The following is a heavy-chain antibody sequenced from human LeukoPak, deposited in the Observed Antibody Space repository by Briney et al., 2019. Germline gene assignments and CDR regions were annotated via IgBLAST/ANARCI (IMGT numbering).Heavy chain of an antibody. CDR1: GGSISSSSYY. CDR3: ARQLVLRYFDWLPSEWDY. CDR2: IYYSGST. D-gene: IGHD3-9*01. J-gene: IGHJ4*02. Sequence: SETLSLTCTVSGGSISSSSYYWGWIRQPPGKGLEWIGSIYYSGSTYYSPSLKSRVTISVDTSKNQFSLKLSSVTAADTAVYYCARQLVLRYFDWLPSEWDYWGQGTLVTVSS. V-gene: IGHV4-39*01.